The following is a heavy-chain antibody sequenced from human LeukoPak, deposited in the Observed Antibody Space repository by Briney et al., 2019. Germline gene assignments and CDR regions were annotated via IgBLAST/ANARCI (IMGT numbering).Heavy chain of an antibody. Sequence: GRSLRLSCAASGFTFSTYGMHWVRQAPGKGLEWVAVISYDGSNKYYADSVKGRFTFSRDNSKNTLYLQMNSLRAEDTAVYYCARDTSGGAEYFQHWGQGTLVTVSS. J-gene: IGHJ1*01. CDR2: ISYDGSNK. CDR3: ARDTSGGAEYFQH. D-gene: IGHD3-16*01. V-gene: IGHV3-33*01. CDR1: GFTFSTYG.